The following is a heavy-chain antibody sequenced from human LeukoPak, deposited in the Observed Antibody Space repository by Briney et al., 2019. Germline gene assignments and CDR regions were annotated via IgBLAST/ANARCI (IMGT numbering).Heavy chain of an antibody. Sequence: ASVTVSCTASGGTFSSYAISWVRQAPGQGLEWMGGIIPIFGTANYAQKFQGRVTITADESTSTAYMELSSLRSEDTAVYYCASPASSYYDSSGYLDYWGQGTLVTVSS. CDR2: IIPIFGTA. CDR3: ASPASSYYDSSGYLDY. J-gene: IGHJ4*02. CDR1: GGTFSSYA. D-gene: IGHD3-22*01. V-gene: IGHV1-69*13.